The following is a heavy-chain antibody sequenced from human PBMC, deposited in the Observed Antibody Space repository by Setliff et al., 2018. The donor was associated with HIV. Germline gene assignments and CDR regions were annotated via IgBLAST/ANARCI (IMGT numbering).Heavy chain of an antibody. D-gene: IGHD7-27*01. Sequence: ASVKVSCKASGYTFTAYYMHWVRQAPGQGLEWGGWINPKTGDTRSAQKFKGRVTVTRDTSSTTAYMELHGLRSGDPAVCYCARGHGPGDRFEFDFWGLGTLVTVSS. CDR2: INPKTGDT. J-gene: IGHJ4*02. V-gene: IGHV1-2*02. CDR1: GYTFTAYY. CDR3: ARGHGPGDRFEFDF.